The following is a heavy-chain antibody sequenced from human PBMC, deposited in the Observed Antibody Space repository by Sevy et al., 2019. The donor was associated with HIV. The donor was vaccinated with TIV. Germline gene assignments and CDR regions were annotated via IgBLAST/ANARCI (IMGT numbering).Heavy chain of an antibody. V-gene: IGHV3-30*18. CDR3: AKDSHPDITATGSKWFDS. CDR2: ISYGGNHR. CDR1: GFNFRDYG. Sequence: GGSLRLSCGASGFNFRDYGMHWVRQAPGKGLEWVAVISYGGNHRYYAGSVRDRFTISRDNSKNTVFLEMKSLRAEDTAVYFCAKDSHPDITATGSKWFDSWGQGSLVTVSS. D-gene: IGHD6-6*01. J-gene: IGHJ5*01.